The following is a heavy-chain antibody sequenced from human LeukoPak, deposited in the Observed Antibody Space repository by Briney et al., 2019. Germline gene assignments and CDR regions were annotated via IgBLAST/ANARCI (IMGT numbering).Heavy chain of an antibody. V-gene: IGHV3-21*01. J-gene: IGHJ4*02. CDR1: GFPFSSYS. Sequence: PGGSLRLSCAASGFPFSSYSMNWVRQAPGKGLEWVSSISSGTSFIYYADSVKGRFTISRDNAKNSLYLQMNSLRAEDTAVYYCAKDPFRDTAMVTMFDYWGQGTLVTVSS. CDR3: AKDPFRDTAMVTMFDY. D-gene: IGHD5-18*01. CDR2: ISSGTSFI.